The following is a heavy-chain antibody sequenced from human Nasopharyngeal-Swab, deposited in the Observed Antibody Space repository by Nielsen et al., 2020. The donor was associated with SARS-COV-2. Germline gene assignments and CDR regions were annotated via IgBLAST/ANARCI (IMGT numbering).Heavy chain of an antibody. CDR2: IKQDGSEK. CDR1: GLTFSTHD. D-gene: IGHD3-22*01. Sequence: GESLKISCSASGLTFSTHDMSWVRQAPGKGLEWVANIKQDGSEKYYVDSVKGRFTISRDNAKNSLYLQMNSLRAEDTAVYYCARDPGFGYYYDSSGYYDYWGQGTLVTVSS. V-gene: IGHV3-7*01. CDR3: ARDPGFGYYYDSSGYYDY. J-gene: IGHJ4*02.